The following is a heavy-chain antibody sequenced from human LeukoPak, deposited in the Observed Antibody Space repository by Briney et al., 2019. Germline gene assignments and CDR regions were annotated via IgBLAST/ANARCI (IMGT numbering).Heavy chain of an antibody. CDR3: AKDFYSSGWGLDY. CDR2: ISWNSGSI. V-gene: IGHV3-9*03. J-gene: IGHJ4*02. CDR1: GFTFDDYA. Sequence: PGGSLRLSCAASGFTFDDYAMHWVRQAPGKGLEWVSGISWNSGSIGYADSVKGRFTISRDNAKNSLYLQMNSLRAEDMALYYCAKDFYSSGWGLDYWGQGTLVTVSS. D-gene: IGHD6-19*01.